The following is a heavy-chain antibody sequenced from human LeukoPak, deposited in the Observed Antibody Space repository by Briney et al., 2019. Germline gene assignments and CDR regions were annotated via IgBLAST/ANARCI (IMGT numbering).Heavy chain of an antibody. V-gene: IGHV3-23*01. CDR3: ARQVRVFSGSYWGYYYYYMDV. CDR1: GFTFSSYA. Sequence: PGGSLRLSCAASGFTFSSYAMSWVRQAPGKGLEWVSAISGSGGSTYYADSVKGRFTISRDNSKNTLYLQMNSLRAEDTAVYYCARQVRVFSGSYWGYYYYYMDVWGKGTTVTISS. D-gene: IGHD1-26*01. J-gene: IGHJ6*03. CDR2: ISGSGGST.